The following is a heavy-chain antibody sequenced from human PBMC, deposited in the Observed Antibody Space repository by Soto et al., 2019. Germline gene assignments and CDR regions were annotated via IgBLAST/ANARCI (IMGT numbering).Heavy chain of an antibody. J-gene: IGHJ4*02. Sequence: VGSLRLSCTASGFTFGSYALSWVRQAPGKGLEWVSSISGSGGSTYYADSVKGRVTISRDNSKNTLYLQMSSLRAEDTAVYYCAKESLKTPVTGPVDCWGQGTVVTVSS. CDR2: ISGSGGST. CDR3: AKESLKTPVTGPVDC. D-gene: IGHD6-19*01. CDR1: GFTFGSYA. V-gene: IGHV3-23*01.